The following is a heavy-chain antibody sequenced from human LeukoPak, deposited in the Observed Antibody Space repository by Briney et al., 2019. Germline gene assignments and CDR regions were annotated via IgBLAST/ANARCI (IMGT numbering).Heavy chain of an antibody. CDR2: INPSGGST. J-gene: IGHJ4*02. Sequence: ASVKVSCKASGYTFTSYYMHWVRQAPGQGLEWMGIINPSGGSTSYAQKSQGRVTMTRDTSTSTVYMELSSLRSEDTAVYYCARDQGWELLTGGSYYFDYWGQGTLVTVSS. CDR1: GYTFTSYY. D-gene: IGHD1-26*01. CDR3: ARDQGWELLTGGSYYFDY. V-gene: IGHV1-46*01.